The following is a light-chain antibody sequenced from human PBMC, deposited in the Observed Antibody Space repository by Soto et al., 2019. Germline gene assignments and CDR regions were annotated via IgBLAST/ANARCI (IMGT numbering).Light chain of an antibody. CDR1: QSVSSS. J-gene: IGKJ4*01. CDR3: QQRSVWPPLT. CDR2: DAS. Sequence: DIVLTQSPATLSLSPGERATLSCRARQSVSSSLVWYQHKPGQAPRLLIYDASKRATGTPARFSGSGSGTEFTLTITSLEPEDVAVYYCQQRSVWPPLTFGGGTKVEIK. V-gene: IGKV3-11*01.